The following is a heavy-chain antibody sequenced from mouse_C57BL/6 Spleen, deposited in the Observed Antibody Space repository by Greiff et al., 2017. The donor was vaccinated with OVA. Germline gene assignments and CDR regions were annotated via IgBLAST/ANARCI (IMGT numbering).Heavy chain of an antibody. J-gene: IGHJ2*01. Sequence: EVKLQESGPVLVKPGASVKMSCKASGYTFTDYYMNWVKQSHGKSLEWIGVINPYNGGTSYNQKFKGKATLTVDKSSSTAYMELNSLTSEDSAVYYCARGGDGNYGNFDYWGQGTTLTVSS. V-gene: IGHV1-19*01. D-gene: IGHD2-1*01. CDR1: GYTFTDYY. CDR2: INPYNGGT. CDR3: ARGGDGNYGNFDY.